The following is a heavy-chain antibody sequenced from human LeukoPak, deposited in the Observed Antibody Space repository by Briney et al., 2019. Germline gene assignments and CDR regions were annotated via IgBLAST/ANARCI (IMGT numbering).Heavy chain of an antibody. CDR1: GASISSRIHY. D-gene: IGHD4-23*01. V-gene: IGHV4-39*07. CDR3: ARGVEVVSSNTSNFED. J-gene: IGHJ4*02. Sequence: PSETLPLICIVSGASISSRIHYWGWIRQPPGKGLEWIGSIYYSGSTYYSPSLKSRITISLDKSKNQFSLRLSSVTAADTAVYYCARGVEVVSSNTSNFEDWGPG. CDR2: IYYSGST.